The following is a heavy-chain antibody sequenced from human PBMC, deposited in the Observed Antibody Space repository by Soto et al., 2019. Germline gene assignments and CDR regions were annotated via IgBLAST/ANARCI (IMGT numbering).Heavy chain of an antibody. Sequence: GGSLRLSCAASGFTFSSYWMSWVRQAPGKGLEWVANIKQDGSEKYYVDSVKGRFTISRDNAKNSLYLQMNSLGAEDTAVYYCARDLSDPAAGIFDYWGQGTLVTVSS. CDR2: IKQDGSEK. CDR3: ARDLSDPAAGIFDY. J-gene: IGHJ4*02. CDR1: GFTFSSYW. D-gene: IGHD6-13*01. V-gene: IGHV3-7*01.